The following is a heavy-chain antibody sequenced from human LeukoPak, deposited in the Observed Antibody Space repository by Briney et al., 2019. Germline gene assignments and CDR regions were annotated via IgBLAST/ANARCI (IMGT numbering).Heavy chain of an antibody. D-gene: IGHD3-16*01. J-gene: IGHJ4*02. CDR2: IYTSGST. V-gene: IGHV4-4*07. CDR1: GGSITGYY. Sequence: SETLSLTCTASGGSITGYYWSWIRQPAGKGLEWIGRIYTSGSTNYNPSLKSRVTISVDKSKNQFSLKLSSVTAADTAVYYCARAQLIPVPGPFDYWGQGTLVTVSS. CDR3: ARAQLIPVPGPFDY.